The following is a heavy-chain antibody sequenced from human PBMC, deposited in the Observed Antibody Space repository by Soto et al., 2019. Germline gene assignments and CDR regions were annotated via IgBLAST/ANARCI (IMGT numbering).Heavy chain of an antibody. CDR3: AKDWPKSCSGGSCYGAFDI. J-gene: IGHJ3*02. Sequence: QVQLVESGGGVVQPGRSLRLSCAASGFTFSSYGMHWVRQAPGKGLEWVAVISYDGSNKYYADSVKGRFTISRDNSKNTLYLQMNSLRAEDTAVYYCAKDWPKSCSGGSCYGAFDIWGQGTMVTVSS. D-gene: IGHD2-15*01. V-gene: IGHV3-30*18. CDR1: GFTFSSYG. CDR2: ISYDGSNK.